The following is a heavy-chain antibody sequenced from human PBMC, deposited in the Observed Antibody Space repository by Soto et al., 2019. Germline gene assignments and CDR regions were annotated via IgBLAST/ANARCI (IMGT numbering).Heavy chain of an antibody. CDR3: ARDHYGPGWFDP. D-gene: IGHD3-10*01. Sequence: PGGSLRLSCAASGFTFSRYTMTWVRQAPAKGLEWVSSIDTSSSYTNYADSVKGRFTISRDNAKNSLYLQMNSLRAEDTAVYYCARDHYGPGWFDPWGQGTLVTVSS. CDR2: IDTSSSYT. J-gene: IGHJ5*02. V-gene: IGHV3-21*04. CDR1: GFTFSRYT.